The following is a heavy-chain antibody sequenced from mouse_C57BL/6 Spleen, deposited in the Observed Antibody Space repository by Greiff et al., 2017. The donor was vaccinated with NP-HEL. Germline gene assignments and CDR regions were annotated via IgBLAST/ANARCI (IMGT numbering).Heavy chain of an antibody. Sequence: QVQLQQPGAELVKPGASVKLSCKASGYTFTSYWMHWVKQRPGRGLEWIGRIDPNSGGTKYNEKFKSKATLTVDKPSSTAYMQLSSLTSEDSAVYYCARVAYYGSSGDWFAYWGQGTLVTVSA. CDR2: IDPNSGGT. CDR3: ARVAYYGSSGDWFAY. V-gene: IGHV1-72*01. CDR1: GYTFTSYW. D-gene: IGHD1-1*01. J-gene: IGHJ3*01.